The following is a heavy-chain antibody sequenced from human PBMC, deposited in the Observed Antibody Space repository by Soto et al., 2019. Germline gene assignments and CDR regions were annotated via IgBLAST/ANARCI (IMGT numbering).Heavy chain of an antibody. Sequence: SETLSLTCTFSGFYISSYYWIWIRQPTGKGLEWIGYIYYSGSTNYNPSLKSRVTISVDTSKNQFSLKLSSVTAADTAVYYCARGEDDILTGYPVLDYWGQGTLVTVSS. D-gene: IGHD3-9*01. J-gene: IGHJ4*02. CDR1: GFYISSYY. CDR3: ARGEDDILTGYPVLDY. CDR2: IYYSGST. V-gene: IGHV4-59*01.